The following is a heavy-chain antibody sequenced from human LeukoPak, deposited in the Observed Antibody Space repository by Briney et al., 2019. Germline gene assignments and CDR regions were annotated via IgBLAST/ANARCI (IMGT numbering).Heavy chain of an antibody. J-gene: IGHJ5*02. CDR2: ISYDGSNK. D-gene: IGHD3-22*01. CDR1: GFALSSYA. V-gene: IGHV3-30-3*01. CDR3: ARDWGNYYDGSGYYYLNWFDP. Sequence: GGSLRLSCAASGFALSSYAMHWVRQAPGKGLEWVAVISYDGSNKYYADSVKGRFTISRDNSKNTLYLQMNSLRAEDTAVYYCARDWGNYYDGSGYYYLNWFDPWGQGTLVTVSS.